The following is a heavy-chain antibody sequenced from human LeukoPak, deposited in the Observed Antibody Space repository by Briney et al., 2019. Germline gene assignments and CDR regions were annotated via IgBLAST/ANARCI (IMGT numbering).Heavy chain of an antibody. V-gene: IGHV3-53*01. J-gene: IGHJ4*02. CDR1: GFTVSSNY. Sequence: HLGGSLRLSCAASGFTVSSNYMSWVRQAPGKGLEWVSVIYSGGSTYYADSVKGRFTISRDNSKNTLYLQMNSLRAEDTAVYYCARDGGGWYGRGYFGYWGQGTLVTVSS. CDR3: ARDGGGWYGRGYFGY. D-gene: IGHD6-19*01. CDR2: IYSGGST.